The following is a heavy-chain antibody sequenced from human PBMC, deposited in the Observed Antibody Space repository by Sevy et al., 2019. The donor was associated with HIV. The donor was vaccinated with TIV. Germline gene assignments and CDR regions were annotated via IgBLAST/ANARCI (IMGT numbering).Heavy chain of an antibody. V-gene: IGHV3-53*01. Sequence: GESLKISCAASGFTVSSNYMSWVRQAPGKGLEWVSVIYSGGSTYYADSVKGRFTISRDNSKNTLYLQMNSLRAEDTAVYYCARDHAGVDYWGQGTLVTVSS. CDR3: ARDHAGVDY. CDR1: GFTVSSNY. J-gene: IGHJ4*02. D-gene: IGHD3-10*01. CDR2: IYSGGST.